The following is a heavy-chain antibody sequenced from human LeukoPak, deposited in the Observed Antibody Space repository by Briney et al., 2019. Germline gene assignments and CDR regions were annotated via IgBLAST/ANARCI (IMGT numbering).Heavy chain of an antibody. CDR2: INHSGST. CDR1: GGSFSGYY. CDR3: ARGDSSGYYYPEYYFDY. J-gene: IGHJ4*02. D-gene: IGHD3-22*01. V-gene: IGHV4-34*01. Sequence: SSETLSLTCAVYGGSFSGYYWSWIRQPPGKGLEWLGEINHSGSTNYNPSLKSRVTISVDTSKNQFSLKLSSVTAADTAVYYCARGDSSGYYYPEYYFDYWGQGTLVTVSS.